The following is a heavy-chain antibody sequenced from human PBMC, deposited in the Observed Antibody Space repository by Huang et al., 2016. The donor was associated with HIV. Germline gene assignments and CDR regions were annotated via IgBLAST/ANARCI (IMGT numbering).Heavy chain of an antibody. J-gene: IGHJ1*01. Sequence: LQESGPGLVGPSETLSLTCAVSGDSFNSNTFYWGWIRRPPGKALEWIGSIYYSGTTYYKPALKRRARIAVDASKNRIFLHLRSVTAADTGVYYCARTGVAVSDDPEYFQHWGQGALVT. D-gene: IGHD3-3*01. CDR3: ARTGVAVSDDPEYFQH. CDR1: GDSFNSNTFY. CDR2: IYYSGTT. V-gene: IGHV4-39*02.